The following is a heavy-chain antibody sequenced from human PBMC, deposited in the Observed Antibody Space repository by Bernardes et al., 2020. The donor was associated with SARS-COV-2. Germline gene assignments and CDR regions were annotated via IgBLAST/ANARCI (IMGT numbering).Heavy chain of an antibody. CDR2: IYWDDDK. V-gene: IGHV2-5*02. CDR1: GFPLSTSGVG. D-gene: IGHD6-13*01. J-gene: IGHJ6*02. CDR3: AHSGAAGPYYYYGMDV. Sequence: SGPTLVKPTQTLTLTCTFSGFPLSTSGVGVGWIRQPPGKALEWLALIYWDDDKRYSPSLKSRLTITKDTSKNQVVLTMTNMDPVDTATYYCAHSGAAGPYYYYGMDVWGQGTTVTVSS.